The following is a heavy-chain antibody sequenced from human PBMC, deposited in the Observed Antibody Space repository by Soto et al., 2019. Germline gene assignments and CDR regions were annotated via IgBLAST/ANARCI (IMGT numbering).Heavy chain of an antibody. J-gene: IGHJ6*03. D-gene: IGHD3-3*01. CDR2: IRSKGNNYAT. V-gene: IGHV3-73*01. Sequence: EVQLVESGGGLVQPGGSLKLSCAASGFTFSGSALHWVRQASGKGLEWVGRIRSKGNNYATAYGASLKGRFTISRDDSKNTAYLKTNSLNTEDTAVYYCSRQASDFWSGKPQYYMDVGEKGTTVTVSS. CDR1: GFTFSGSA. CDR3: SRQASDFWSGKPQYYMDV.